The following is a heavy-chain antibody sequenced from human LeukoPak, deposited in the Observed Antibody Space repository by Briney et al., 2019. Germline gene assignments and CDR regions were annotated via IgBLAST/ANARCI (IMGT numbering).Heavy chain of an antibody. Sequence: ASVTVSCKASGYTFTSYDINWVRQATGQGLEWMGWMNPNSGNTGYAQKFQGRVTMTRNTSISTVYMELSSLRSEDTAVYYCARVAGYYDSSGYPNWYFDLWGRGTLVTVSS. V-gene: IGHV1-8*01. CDR2: MNPNSGNT. CDR3: ARVAGYYDSSGYPNWYFDL. J-gene: IGHJ2*01. CDR1: GYTFTSYD. D-gene: IGHD3-22*01.